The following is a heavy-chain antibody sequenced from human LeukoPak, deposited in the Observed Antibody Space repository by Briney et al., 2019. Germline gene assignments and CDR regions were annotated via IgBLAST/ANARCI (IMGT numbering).Heavy chain of an antibody. Sequence: QPGGSLRLSCAASGFTFSSYSMNWVRQAPGNGLEWVSYISSSSTIYYADSVKGRFTISRDNAKNSLYLQMNSLRAEDTAVYYCASALYSYGSGGADYWGPGTLVTVSS. D-gene: IGHD5-18*01. V-gene: IGHV3-48*01. CDR1: GFTFSSYS. J-gene: IGHJ4*01. CDR2: ISSSSTI. CDR3: ASALYSYGSGGADY.